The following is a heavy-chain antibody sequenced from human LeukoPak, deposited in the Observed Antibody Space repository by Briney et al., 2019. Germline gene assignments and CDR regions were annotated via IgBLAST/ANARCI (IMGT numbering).Heavy chain of an antibody. D-gene: IGHD1-26*01. V-gene: IGHV3-48*03. CDR1: GFTFSSYE. CDR2: ISSSGSTI. Sequence: GGSLRLSCAASGFTFSSYEMNWVRQAPGKGLEWVSYISSSGSTIYYADSVKGRFTISRDNAKNSLYLQMNSLRSEDTAVYYCARAEGDRDRWELHPFDYWGQGTLVTVSS. J-gene: IGHJ4*02. CDR3: ARAEGDRDRWELHPFDY.